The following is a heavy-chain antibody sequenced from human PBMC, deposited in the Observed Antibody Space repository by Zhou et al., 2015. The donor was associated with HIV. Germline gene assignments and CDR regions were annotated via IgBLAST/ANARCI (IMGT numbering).Heavy chain of an antibody. V-gene: IGHV1-69*06. J-gene: IGHJ4*02. CDR3: ARGAGAYYYDSSGYYYDY. CDR1: GGTFSSFG. D-gene: IGHD3-22*01. CDR2: IIPIFGTA. Sequence: QMQLVQSGAEVKKPGSSVKVSCKASGGTFSSFGISWVRQAPGQGLQWMGGIIPIFGTATYAQKFQGRVSITADKSSSTAYMELSSLRSEDTALYYCARGAGAYYYDSSGYYYDYWGQGTLVTVSS.